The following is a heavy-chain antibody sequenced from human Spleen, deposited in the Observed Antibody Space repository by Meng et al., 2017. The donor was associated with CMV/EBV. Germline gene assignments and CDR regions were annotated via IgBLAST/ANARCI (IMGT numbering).Heavy chain of an antibody. Sequence: GESLKISCAASGFTFSDYYMSWIRQAPGKGLEWVSYISSTGSTIYYADSVKGRFTISRDNAKNSLYLQMNSLRAEDTAVYYCAREKGDYGGYYHYAMDVWGQGTTVTVSS. CDR3: AREKGDYGGYYHYAMDV. D-gene: IGHD4-23*01. V-gene: IGHV3-11*01. CDR1: GFTFSDYY. CDR2: ISSTGSTI. J-gene: IGHJ6*02.